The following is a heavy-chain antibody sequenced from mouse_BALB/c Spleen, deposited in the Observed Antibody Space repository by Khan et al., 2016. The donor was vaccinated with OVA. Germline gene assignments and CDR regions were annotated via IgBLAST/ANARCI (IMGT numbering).Heavy chain of an antibody. J-gene: IGHJ2*01. Sequence: EVQLQESGPGLVKPSQSLSLTCSVTGYSITSGYYWNWIRQFPGNKLEWMGYISYDGSNNYNPSLKNRISITRDTSKNQFFLKLNSVTTEDTATYYCATLLRPLDYWGQGPTLTVSS. CDR3: ATLLRPLDY. CDR1: GYSITSGYY. D-gene: IGHD1-2*01. V-gene: IGHV3-6*02. CDR2: ISYDGSN.